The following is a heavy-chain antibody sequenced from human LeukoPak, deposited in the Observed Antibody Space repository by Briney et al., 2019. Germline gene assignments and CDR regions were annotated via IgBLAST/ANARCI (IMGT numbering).Heavy chain of an antibody. J-gene: IGHJ4*02. CDR2: INHSGST. Sequence: SETLSLTCAVYGGSFSGYYWSWIRQPPGKGLEWIGEINHSGSTNYNPSLKSRVTISVDTSKNQFSLKLSSVTAADTAVYYCVSGAYDSSGYYHDYWGQGTLVTVSS. CDR1: GGSFSGYY. D-gene: IGHD3-22*01. V-gene: IGHV4-34*01. CDR3: VSGAYDSSGYYHDY.